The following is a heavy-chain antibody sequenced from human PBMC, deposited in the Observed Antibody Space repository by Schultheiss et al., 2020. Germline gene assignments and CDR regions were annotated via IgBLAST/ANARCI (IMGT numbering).Heavy chain of an antibody. CDR1: GGSISSSNYY. Sequence: SETLSLTCTVSGGSISSSNYYWGWIRRPPGKGLEWIGSIYYSGNTYYNPSLKSRVTISVDTSKNQFSLKLSSVTAADTAVYYCARGGRPFDYWGQGTLVTVSS. CDR3: ARGGRPFDY. CDR2: IYYSGNT. J-gene: IGHJ4*02. V-gene: IGHV4-39*07.